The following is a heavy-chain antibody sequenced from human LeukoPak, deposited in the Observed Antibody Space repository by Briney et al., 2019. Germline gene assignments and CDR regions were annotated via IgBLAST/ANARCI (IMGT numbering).Heavy chain of an antibody. V-gene: IGHV3-30*18. CDR2: ISYDGSNK. CDR1: GFTFSSYG. CDR3: AKGNVWFGEFSPYYFDY. D-gene: IGHD3-10*01. J-gene: IGHJ4*02. Sequence: GSLRLSCAASGFTFSSYGMHWVRQAPGKGLEWVAVISYDGSNKYYADSVKGRFTISRDNSKNTLYLQMNSLRAEDTAVYYCAKGNVWFGEFSPYYFDYWGQGTLVTVSS.